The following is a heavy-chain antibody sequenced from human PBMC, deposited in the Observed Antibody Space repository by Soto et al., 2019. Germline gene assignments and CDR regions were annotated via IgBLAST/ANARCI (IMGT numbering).Heavy chain of an antibody. CDR3: ARDITKRSYYYGMDV. CDR1: GGTFSSYA. V-gene: IGHV1-69*06. CDR2: IIPIFGTA. D-gene: IGHD3-3*01. J-gene: IGHJ6*02. Sequence: SVKVSCKASGGTFSSYAISWVRQAPGQGLEWMGGIIPIFGTANYAQKFQGRVTITADKSTSTAYMELSSPRSEDTAVYYCARDITKRSYYYGMDVWGQGTTVTVSS.